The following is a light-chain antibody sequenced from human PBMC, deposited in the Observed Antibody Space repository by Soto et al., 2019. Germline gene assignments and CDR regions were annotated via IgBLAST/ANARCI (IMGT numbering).Light chain of an antibody. Sequence: QAVVTQEPSFSVSPGRTVTLTCGLSSGSVSTSYYPSWYQQTPGQSPRTLIYRTNTPSSGVPDRFSGSILGDKAALTITGAQADDESDYYCVLYMGSGIWVFGGGTKLTVL. V-gene: IGLV8-61*01. CDR3: VLYMGSGIWV. CDR1: SGSVSTSYY. J-gene: IGLJ3*02. CDR2: RTN.